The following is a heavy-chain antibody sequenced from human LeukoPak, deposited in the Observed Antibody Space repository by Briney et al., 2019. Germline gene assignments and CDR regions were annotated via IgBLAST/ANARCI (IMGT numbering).Heavy chain of an antibody. D-gene: IGHD3-22*01. Sequence: SETLSLTCTVSDDSITMYYWTWIRQPPGKGLEWIGYIYYSGSTNYNPSLKSRVTISVDTSKNQFSLKLSSVTAADTAVYYCASLHDSSGYYYGLFDYWGQGTLVTVSS. CDR3: ASLHDSSGYYYGLFDY. V-gene: IGHV4-59*01. CDR1: DDSITMYY. CDR2: IYYSGST. J-gene: IGHJ4*02.